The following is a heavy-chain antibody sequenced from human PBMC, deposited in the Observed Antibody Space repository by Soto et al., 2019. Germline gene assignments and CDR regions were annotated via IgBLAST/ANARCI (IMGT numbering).Heavy chain of an antibody. V-gene: IGHV3-33*01. CDR3: AAGGGGGGSVFDY. CDR2: IWYDGSNK. J-gene: IGHJ4*02. Sequence: QEQLVQSGGGVVQPGRSLRLSCGASGFTFSSYGMHWVRQAPGRGLECVAFIWYDGSNKYYADSVKGRFTISRDNSKNRVYRQMNSLRVDDTAVYYCAAGGGGGGSVFDYWVEGALVTVSS. CDR1: GFTFSSYG. D-gene: IGHD3-16*01.